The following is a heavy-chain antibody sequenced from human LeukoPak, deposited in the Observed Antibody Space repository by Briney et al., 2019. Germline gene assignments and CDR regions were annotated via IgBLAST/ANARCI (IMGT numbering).Heavy chain of an antibody. CDR2: LYSDGST. CDR3: ARAQQVDRTFDF. CDR1: GFTASSNY. D-gene: IGHD6-6*01. Sequence: PGGSLRLSCAASGFTASSNYLSWVRQAPGTGLEWISILYSDGSTYYADSVKGRFTISRDNSKNTLYLQINSLRAEDTAVYYCARAQQVDRTFDFWGQGALVTASS. V-gene: IGHV3-53*01. J-gene: IGHJ4*02.